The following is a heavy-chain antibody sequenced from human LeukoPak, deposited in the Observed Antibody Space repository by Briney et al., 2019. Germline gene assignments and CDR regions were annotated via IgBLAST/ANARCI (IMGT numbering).Heavy chain of an antibody. J-gene: IGHJ4*02. Sequence: GASVKVSFKASGGTFSSYAISWVRQAPGQGLEWMGGIIPIFGTANYAQKCQGRVTITTDESTSTAYMELSSLRSEDTAVYYCARSSGIAVAGTHFDYWGQGTLVTVSS. V-gene: IGHV1-69*05. CDR3: ARSSGIAVAGTHFDY. CDR1: GGTFSSYA. CDR2: IIPIFGTA. D-gene: IGHD6-19*01.